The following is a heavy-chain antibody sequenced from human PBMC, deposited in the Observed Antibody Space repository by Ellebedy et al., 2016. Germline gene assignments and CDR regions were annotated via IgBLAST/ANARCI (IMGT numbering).Heavy chain of an antibody. CDR1: GFTFSNYG. J-gene: IGHJ4*02. CDR2: IWYDGSHK. CDR3: AKESELATIWGTYDH. Sequence: GESLKISCAASGFTFSNYGMHWVRQAPGKGLEWLAVIWYDGSHKFYGDSVKGRFSISRDNFNNTVYLQMSSLRAEDTALYYCAKESELATIWGTYDHWGQGTLVTVSS. D-gene: IGHD5-24*01. V-gene: IGHV3-33*03.